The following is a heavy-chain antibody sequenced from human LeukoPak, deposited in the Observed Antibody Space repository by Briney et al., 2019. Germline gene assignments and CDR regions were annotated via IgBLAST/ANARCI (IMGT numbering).Heavy chain of an antibody. CDR2: ISGSDGST. V-gene: IGHV3-23*01. D-gene: IGHD3-3*01. CDR1: GFTLRTYA. Sequence: PGGSLRLSCAASGFTLRTYAMSWVRQAPGKGLEWVSAISGSDGSTYYADSVKGRFTISRDNSKNTLDLQMNSLRAEDTAVYYCAKDRGLRFLEWFFDYWGQGTLVTVSS. CDR3: AKDRGLRFLEWFFDY. J-gene: IGHJ4*02.